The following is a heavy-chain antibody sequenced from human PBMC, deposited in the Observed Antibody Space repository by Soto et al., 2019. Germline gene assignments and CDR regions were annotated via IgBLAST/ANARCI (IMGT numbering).Heavy chain of an antibody. Sequence: QVQLVESGGGVVQPGRSLRLSCAASGFTFSSYGMHWVRQDPGKGREWVAVISYDGSNKYYADSVKGRFTISRDNSTTTLYLQMNSLRAEDTAVYYCAKGPGDQFDYWGQGTLVTVSS. V-gene: IGHV3-30*18. CDR2: ISYDGSNK. CDR3: AKGPGDQFDY. CDR1: GFTFSSYG. D-gene: IGHD3-16*01. J-gene: IGHJ4*02.